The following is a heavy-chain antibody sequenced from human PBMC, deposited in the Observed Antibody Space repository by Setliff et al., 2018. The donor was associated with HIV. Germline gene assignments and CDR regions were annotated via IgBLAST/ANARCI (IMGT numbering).Heavy chain of an antibody. V-gene: IGHV3-66*02. D-gene: IGHD3-3*01. CDR3: AREGPFYNFWSGQAPYYYFYMDV. CDR1: GFTVSNNY. CDR2: IYSGGGT. J-gene: IGHJ6*03. Sequence: PGGSLRLSCAASGFTVSNNYMSWVRQAPGKGLEWVSIIYSGGGTYYADSVKGRFTISRDNSKNTLYLQMNSLRAEDTAVYYCAREGPFYNFWSGQAPYYYFYMDVWGKGTTVTVSS.